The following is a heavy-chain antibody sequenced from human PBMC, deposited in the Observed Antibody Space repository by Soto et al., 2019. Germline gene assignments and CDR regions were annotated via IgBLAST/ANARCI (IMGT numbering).Heavy chain of an antibody. J-gene: IGHJ6*02. Sequence: PSETLSLTCAVSGGSISSSNWWSWVRQPPGKGLEWIGEIYHSGSTNYNPSLKSRVTISVDKSKNQFSLKLSSVTAADTAVYYCARDLGGVSSGWYGALYGMDVWGQGTTVTVSS. CDR2: IYHSGST. D-gene: IGHD6-19*01. CDR1: GGSISSSNW. CDR3: ARDLGGVSSGWYGALYGMDV. V-gene: IGHV4-4*02.